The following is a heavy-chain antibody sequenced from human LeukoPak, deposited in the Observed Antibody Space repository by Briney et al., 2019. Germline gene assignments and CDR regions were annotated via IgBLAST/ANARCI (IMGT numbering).Heavy chain of an antibody. CDR2: INSDGSST. CDR3: ARHIGYCGGGSCSFGMDV. D-gene: IGHD2-15*01. J-gene: IGHJ6*02. Sequence: GGSLRLSCAASGFTFSSYWMHWVRQAPGKGLVWVSRINSDGSSTSYADSVKGRFTISRDNAKNTLYLQMNSLRAEDTAVYHCARHIGYCGGGSCSFGMDVWGQGTTVTVSS. CDR1: GFTFSSYW. V-gene: IGHV3-74*01.